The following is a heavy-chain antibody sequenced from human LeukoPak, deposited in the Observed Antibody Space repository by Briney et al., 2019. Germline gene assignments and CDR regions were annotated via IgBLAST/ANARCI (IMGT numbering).Heavy chain of an antibody. J-gene: IGHJ4*02. Sequence: ASVKVSCKASGYTFTSNYIHWVRQAPGQGLEWMGMIYPRDGSTSYAQKFQGRVTLTRDTSTSTVHMELSGLRSEDTAVYYCARDQEGFDYWGQGTLVTVSS. CDR1: GYTFTSNY. V-gene: IGHV1-46*01. CDR2: IYPRDGST. CDR3: ARDQEGFDY.